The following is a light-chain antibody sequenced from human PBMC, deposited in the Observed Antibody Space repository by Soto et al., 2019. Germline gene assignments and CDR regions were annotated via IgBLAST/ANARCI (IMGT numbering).Light chain of an antibody. CDR1: QGISRY. J-gene: IGKJ4*01. V-gene: IGKV1-9*01. CDR2: AAS. CDR3: QQLYSYPPT. Sequence: DIQLTQSPSFLSASVGDRVTITCRASQGISRYLAWYQQKPGQAPTLLIYAASNLQSGVRSRFSGSGSGTEFTLTISSLQPEDVATYHSQQLYSYPPTFGGGNKVEIK.